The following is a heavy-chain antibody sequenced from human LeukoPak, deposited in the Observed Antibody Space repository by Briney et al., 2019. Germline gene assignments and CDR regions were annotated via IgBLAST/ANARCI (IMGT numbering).Heavy chain of an antibody. J-gene: IGHJ4*02. Sequence: GRSLRLSCAASGFTFSSYAMHWVRQAPGKGLEWVALISYDGSDKYYADSVKGRFTVSRDNSKSTLYLQMNSLRAEDTAVYYCASARVRGVIIPLDYWGQGTLVTVSS. CDR2: ISYDGSDK. V-gene: IGHV3-30-3*01. D-gene: IGHD3-10*01. CDR3: ASARVRGVIIPLDY. CDR1: GFTFSSYA.